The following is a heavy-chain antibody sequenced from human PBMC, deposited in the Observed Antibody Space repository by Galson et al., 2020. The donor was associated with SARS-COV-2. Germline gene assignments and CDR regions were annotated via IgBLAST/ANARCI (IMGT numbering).Heavy chain of an antibody. CDR3: ATGPSSTSYRYYYGMDV. D-gene: IGHD2-2*01. Sequence: GESLKISCGASGFAFSIYAMSWVRQAPGKGLEWVSTISGSGDKTHYADSVKGRFTISRDNAKNTLYLEMNSLRAEDTAVYFCATGPSSTSYRYYYGMDVWGQGTTVTVSS. CDR1: GFAFSIYA. V-gene: IGHV3-23*01. J-gene: IGHJ6*02. CDR2: ISGSGDKT.